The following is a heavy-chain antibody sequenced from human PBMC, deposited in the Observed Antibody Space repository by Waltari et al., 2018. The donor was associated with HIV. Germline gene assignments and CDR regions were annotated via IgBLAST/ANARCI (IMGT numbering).Heavy chain of an antibody. Sequence: EVQLVESGGDLVQPGGSLRLSCAASGFAFSRFWMTWVRQAPGKGLEWVDNINQDGSEEYFVDSVKGRFTISRDNAKKSLYLEMNSLRVEDMAVYYCATDQLLGHDAFDIWGQGTMVTVSS. CDR2: INQDGSEE. J-gene: IGHJ3*02. CDR3: ATDQLLGHDAFDI. V-gene: IGHV3-7*01. CDR1: GFAFSRFW. D-gene: IGHD2-2*01.